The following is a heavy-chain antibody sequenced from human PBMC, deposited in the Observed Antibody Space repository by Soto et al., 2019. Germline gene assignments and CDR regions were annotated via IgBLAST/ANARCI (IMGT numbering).Heavy chain of an antibody. CDR2: ISGSGGST. J-gene: IGHJ5*02. Sequence: GGSLRLSCAASGFTFSSYAMSWVRQAPGKGLEWVSAISGSGGSTYYADSVKGRFTISRDNSKNTLYLQMNSLRAEDTAVYYCAKDIALDQWLVPSWFDPWGQGTLVTVSS. V-gene: IGHV3-23*01. CDR1: GFTFSSYA. D-gene: IGHD6-19*01. CDR3: AKDIALDQWLVPSWFDP.